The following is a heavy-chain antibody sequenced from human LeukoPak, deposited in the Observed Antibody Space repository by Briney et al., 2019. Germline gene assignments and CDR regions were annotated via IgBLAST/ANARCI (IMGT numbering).Heavy chain of an antibody. D-gene: IGHD3-10*01. CDR2: ISGRGGST. J-gene: IGHJ6*02. CDR1: GFTFSSYA. CDR3: ARDLRYYYGSGSYYYYGMDV. V-gene: IGHV3-23*01. Sequence: GGSLRLSCAASGFTFSSYAMSWVRQAPGKGLEWVSAISGRGGSTYYADSVKGRFTISRDNSKNTLYLQMNSLRAEDTAVYYCARDLRYYYGSGSYYYYGMDVWGQGTTVTVSS.